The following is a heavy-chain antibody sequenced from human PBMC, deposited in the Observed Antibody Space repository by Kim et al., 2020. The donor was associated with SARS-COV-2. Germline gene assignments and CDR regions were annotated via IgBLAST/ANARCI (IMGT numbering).Heavy chain of an antibody. CDR3: AKEQGQRGDSYAYYYYGM. CDR1: GFTFSAYA. Sequence: GSLRLSCAASGFTFSAYAMSWVRQAPGKGLEWVSLVYSGGSSTYYADSVKGRFTISRDNSKNTLYLQMDSLRAEDTAVYYCAKEQGQRGDSYAYYYYGM. V-gene: IGHV3-23*03. CDR2: VYSGGSST. J-gene: IGHJ6*01. D-gene: IGHD5-18*01.